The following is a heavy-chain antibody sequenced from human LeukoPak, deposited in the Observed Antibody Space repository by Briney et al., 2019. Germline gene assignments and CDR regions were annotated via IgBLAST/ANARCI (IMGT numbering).Heavy chain of an antibody. CDR2: FDPEDGET. CDR3: ATVNQDDFWSGYYIDYYYYYYMDV. Sequence: ASVKVSCKVSGYTLTELSMHWVRQAPGKGLEWMGGFDPEDGETIYAQKFQGRVTMTEDTSTDTAYMELSSLRSEDTAVYYCATVNQDDFWSGYYIDYYYYYYMDVWGKGTTVTVSS. CDR1: GYTLTELS. V-gene: IGHV1-24*01. D-gene: IGHD3-3*01. J-gene: IGHJ6*03.